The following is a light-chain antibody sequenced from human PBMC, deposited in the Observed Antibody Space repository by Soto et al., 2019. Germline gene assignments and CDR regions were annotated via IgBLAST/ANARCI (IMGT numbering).Light chain of an antibody. CDR2: GIS. CDR3: QQHGQWPIT. Sequence: EIVMTQSPATLSVSPGERATLSCRASQSVNSNYLAWSQQKPGQAPRLLIYGISKRATDIPDRLSGSGSWTEFTLNNSSLQSEDFATYYCQQHGQWPITFGQGTRLEIK. V-gene: IGKV3D-15*01. CDR1: QSVNSN. J-gene: IGKJ5*01.